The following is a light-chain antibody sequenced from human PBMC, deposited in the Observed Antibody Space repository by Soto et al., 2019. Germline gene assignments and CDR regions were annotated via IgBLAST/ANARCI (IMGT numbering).Light chain of an antibody. J-gene: IGKJ1*01. CDR1: QSVSSSY. CDR2: GAS. V-gene: IGKV3-20*01. CDR3: QPYGRSPR. Sequence: NVFTNSPCAVSEYPGQIATLSLRASQSVSSSYLAWYQQKPGQAPRLLIYGASSRATAIPDRFSGSGSGTDFTLTIIRLEPEDIAVYYCQPYGRSPRLGQGSKVDI.